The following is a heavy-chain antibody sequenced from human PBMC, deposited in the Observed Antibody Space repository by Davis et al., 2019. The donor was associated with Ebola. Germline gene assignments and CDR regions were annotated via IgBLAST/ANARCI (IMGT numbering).Heavy chain of an antibody. Sequence: GESLKISCAASGFTFSSYWMSWVRQAPGKGLEWVANIKQDGSEKYYVDSVKGRFTISRDNAKNSLYLQMNSLRVEDTAVYYCARDMGATGEAGFDSWGQGTQVIVSA. CDR2: IKQDGSEK. V-gene: IGHV3-7*01. J-gene: IGHJ4*02. D-gene: IGHD1-26*01. CDR1: GFTFSSYW. CDR3: ARDMGATGEAGFDS.